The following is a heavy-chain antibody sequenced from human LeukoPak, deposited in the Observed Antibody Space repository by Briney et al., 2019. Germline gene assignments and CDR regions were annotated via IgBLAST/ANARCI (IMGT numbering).Heavy chain of an antibody. Sequence: PGGSLRLSCAASGFTFSSYSMNWVRQAPGKGLEWVSSISSSSSNIYYADSVKGRFTISRDNPKNTLYLKMNSLRAEDTAVYYCAKDGELHDFWSFYYKKYYYYMDVWGKGTTVTVSS. CDR1: GFTFSSYS. D-gene: IGHD3-3*01. V-gene: IGHV3-21*01. CDR2: ISSSSSNI. CDR3: AKDGELHDFWSFYYKKYYYYMDV. J-gene: IGHJ6*03.